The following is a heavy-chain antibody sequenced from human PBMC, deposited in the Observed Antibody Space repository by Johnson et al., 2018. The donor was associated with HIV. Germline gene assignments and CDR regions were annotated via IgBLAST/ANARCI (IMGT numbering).Heavy chain of an antibody. CDR1: GFTFSSYG. J-gene: IGHJ3*02. Sequence: VQLVESGGGVVQPGGSLRLSCAASGFTFSSYGMHWVRQAPGKGLEWVSGINWNGGSAGYTDSVRGRFTISRDSAQNSVSLQMNSLRAEDTALYYCAKGVASTTVAAFDIWGPGTMVTVSS. D-gene: IGHD4-17*01. CDR2: INWNGGSA. V-gene: IGHV3-20*04. CDR3: AKGVASTTVAAFDI.